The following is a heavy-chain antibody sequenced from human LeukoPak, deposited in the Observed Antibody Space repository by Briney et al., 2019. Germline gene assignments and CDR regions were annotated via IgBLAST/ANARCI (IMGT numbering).Heavy chain of an antibody. J-gene: IGHJ1*01. D-gene: IGHD3-10*01. V-gene: IGHV3-23*01. CDR1: GFTFSNCD. Sequence: PGGSLRLSCAASGFTFSNCDMSWVRQAPGKGLEWVSAISGSGDSTYYTDSVKGRFTISRDNSKNTLYLQMNSLRAEDTALYYCVRSITMFQYWGQGALVTVSS. CDR2: ISGSGDST. CDR3: VRSITMFQY.